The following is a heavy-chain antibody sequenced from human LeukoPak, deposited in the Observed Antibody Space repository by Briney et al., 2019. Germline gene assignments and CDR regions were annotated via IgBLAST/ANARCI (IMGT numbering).Heavy chain of an antibody. CDR3: ARGDGYNYFVH. D-gene: IGHD5-24*01. Sequence: GGSLRLSCEVSGFIFTNYYLTWIRQAPGKGLEWLSYISSRGSAIHYADSVKGRFTISRDNARNSLYLQMNSLRAEDTATYYCARGDGYNYFVHWGQGTLVTVSS. CDR2: ISSRGSAI. V-gene: IGHV3-11*01. CDR1: GFIFTNYY. J-gene: IGHJ4*02.